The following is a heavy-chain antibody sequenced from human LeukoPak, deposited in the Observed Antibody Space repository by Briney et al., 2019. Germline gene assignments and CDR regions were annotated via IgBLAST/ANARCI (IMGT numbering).Heavy chain of an antibody. CDR2: ISAYNCNT. CDR1: GYTFTSYG. CDR3: ARATHYYDSSGYWEGYYYYYMDV. V-gene: IGHV1-18*01. J-gene: IGHJ6*03. D-gene: IGHD3-22*01. Sequence: ASVKVSCKASGYTFTSYGISWVRQAPGQALEWMGWISAYNCNTNYAQKLERRVTMTTDTSTSTDYMELRSLRTEDTAVYYCARATHYYDSSGYWEGYYYYYMDVWGKGTTVTVSS.